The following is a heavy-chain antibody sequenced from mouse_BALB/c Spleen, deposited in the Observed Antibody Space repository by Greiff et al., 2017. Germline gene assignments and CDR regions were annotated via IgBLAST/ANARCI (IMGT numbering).Heavy chain of an antibody. V-gene: IGHV1-7*01. D-gene: IGHD1-1*01. CDR3: AYYGSSYYAMDY. Sequence: VKLQESGAELAKPGASVKMSCKASGYTFTSYWMHWVKQRPGQGLEWIGYINPSTGYTEYNQKFKDKATLTADKSSSTAYMQLSSLTSEDSAVYYCAYYGSSYYAMDYWGQGTSVTVSS. CDR1: GYTFTSYW. J-gene: IGHJ4*01. CDR2: INPSTGYT.